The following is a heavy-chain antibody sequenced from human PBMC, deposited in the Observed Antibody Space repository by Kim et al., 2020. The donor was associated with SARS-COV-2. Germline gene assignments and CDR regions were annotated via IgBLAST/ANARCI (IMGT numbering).Heavy chain of an antibody. J-gene: IGHJ4*02. D-gene: IGHD6-13*01. Sequence: SQKFQGRVTITRDTSASTAYMELSSLRSEDTAVYYCARDLAIAAAAYFDYWGQGTLVTVSS. V-gene: IGHV1-3*01. CDR3: ARDLAIAAAAYFDY.